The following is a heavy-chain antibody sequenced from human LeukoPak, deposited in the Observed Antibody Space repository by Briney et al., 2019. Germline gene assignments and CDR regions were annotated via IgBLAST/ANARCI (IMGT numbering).Heavy chain of an antibody. CDR1: GYTFTSYA. V-gene: IGHV1-3*01. CDR3: ARGGTVAGRGAS. Sequence: ASVKVSCKTSGYTFTSYAMHWVRQAPGQRLEWIGWINGGNGDTKYSQKFQGRVTITRDTSATTAYMELSSLTSEDTAVYYCARGGTVAGRGASWGQGTLVTVSS. D-gene: IGHD6-19*01. J-gene: IGHJ5*02. CDR2: INGGNGDT.